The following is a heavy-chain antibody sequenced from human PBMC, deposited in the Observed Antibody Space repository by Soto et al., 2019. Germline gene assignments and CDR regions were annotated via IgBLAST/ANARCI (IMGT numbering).Heavy chain of an antibody. CDR1: GGSISSGDYY. CDR3: ARASFFPAAMGFHYYYGMDV. J-gene: IGHJ6*02. D-gene: IGHD5-18*01. V-gene: IGHV4-30-4*01. CDR2: IYYSGST. Sequence: PSEPLSLTGTVSGGSISSGDYYWGWFRQPPGKGLEWIGYIYYSGSTYYNPSLKSRVTISVDTSKNQFSLKLSSVTAADAAVYQCARASFFPAAMGFHYYYGMDVWGQGTTVPLSS.